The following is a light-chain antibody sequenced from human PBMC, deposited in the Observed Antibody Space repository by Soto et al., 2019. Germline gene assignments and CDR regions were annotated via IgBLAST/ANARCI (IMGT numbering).Light chain of an antibody. V-gene: IGLV2-14*03. J-gene: IGLJ2*01. CDR3: SSYSNTASLVV. CDR2: EVR. CDR1: SSDVGGYAY. Sequence: QSALTQPASVSGSLGQSITISCTGTSSDVGGYAYVSWYQQHPGKAPKLMIYEVRNRPSGVSDRFSGSKSGNTASLTISGLQAEDEADYYCSSYSNTASLVVFGGGTKVTVL.